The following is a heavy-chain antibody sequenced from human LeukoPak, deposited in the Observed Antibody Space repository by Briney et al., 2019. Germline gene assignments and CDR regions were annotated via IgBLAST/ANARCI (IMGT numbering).Heavy chain of an antibody. CDR2: ISYDGSRK. J-gene: IGHJ4*02. D-gene: IGHD2-8*01. CDR1: GFIFNTYG. CDR3: AKKLIGNVDYFDY. Sequence: GGSLRLSCAASGFIFNTYGMHWVRQAPGKGLEWVSYISYDGSRKNYADSVKGRFTTSRDNSKNTLFLQMNSLKAEDTAVYYCAKKLIGNVDYFDYWGQGTLVTVSS. V-gene: IGHV3-30*02.